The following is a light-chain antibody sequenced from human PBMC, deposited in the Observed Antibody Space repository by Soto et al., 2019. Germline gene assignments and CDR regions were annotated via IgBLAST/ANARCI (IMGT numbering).Light chain of an antibody. CDR1: SASVSTTYY. V-gene: IGLV8-61*01. Sequence: QAVVTQEPSFSVSPGGTVTLTCGLSSASVSTTYYPSWYQQTPGQAPRTLIYSTNTRSSGVPDRFSGSILGNKAALTITGAQADDESDYYCVLYMGDGIWMFGGGTQLTVL. CDR3: VLYMGDGIWM. J-gene: IGLJ3*02. CDR2: STN.